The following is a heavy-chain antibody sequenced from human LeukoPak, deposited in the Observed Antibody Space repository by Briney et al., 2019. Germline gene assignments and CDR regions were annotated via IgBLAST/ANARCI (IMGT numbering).Heavy chain of an antibody. CDR2: MYTSGST. V-gene: IGHV4-61*09. CDR1: GGSISSGSYY. Sequence: SETLSLTCTVSGGSISSGSYYWSWIRQPAGKGLEWIGHMYTSGSTNYNPPRKSRVTITVDTSKNQFSLKLSSVTAADTAVYYCARYSGSAGGFDIWGQGTMVTVSS. J-gene: IGHJ3*02. CDR3: ARYSGSAGGFDI. D-gene: IGHD1-26*01.